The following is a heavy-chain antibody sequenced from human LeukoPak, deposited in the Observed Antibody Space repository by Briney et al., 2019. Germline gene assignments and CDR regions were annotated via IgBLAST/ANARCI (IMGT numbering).Heavy chain of an antibody. Sequence: PGGSLRLPCAAPGFTFSIYAMSWVRQAPGKGLEWVSAISGSGGSTYYADSVKGRFTISRDNSKNTLYLQMNSLRAEDTAVYYCAKDRSDYTDYWGQGTLVTVSS. V-gene: IGHV3-23*01. CDR2: ISGSGGST. D-gene: IGHD3-3*01. CDR3: AKDRSDYTDY. CDR1: GFTFSIYA. J-gene: IGHJ4*02.